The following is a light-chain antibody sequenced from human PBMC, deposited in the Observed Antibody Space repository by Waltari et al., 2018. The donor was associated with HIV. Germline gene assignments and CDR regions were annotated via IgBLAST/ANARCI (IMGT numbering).Light chain of an antibody. Sequence: SFELSQPPSVSVAPGQTATRACVGNNLQTKDVHGYREKSGQAPVAVIHDDTDRPSRITAGSSGSNSWDTATLIIRRVEVDDEADYYSQVWDTSSDWVFGGGPKLTVL. CDR1: NLQTKD. CDR2: DDT. J-gene: IGLJ3*02. CDR3: QVWDTSSDWV. V-gene: IGLV3-21*02.